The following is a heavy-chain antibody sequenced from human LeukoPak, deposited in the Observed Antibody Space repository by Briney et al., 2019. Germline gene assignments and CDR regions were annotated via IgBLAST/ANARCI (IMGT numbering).Heavy chain of an antibody. CDR2: MNPNSGNT. J-gene: IGHJ4*02. D-gene: IGHD2-2*01. Sequence: ASVKVSCKPSGHTFSTYDINWVRQAAGQGLEWMGWMNPNSGNTGFAQKFQGRATITRDTSITTAYLELSSLRSEDTAVYYCARAIRYQLLSDYWGQGTLVTVSS. CDR1: GHTFSTYD. V-gene: IGHV1-8*03. CDR3: ARAIRYQLLSDY.